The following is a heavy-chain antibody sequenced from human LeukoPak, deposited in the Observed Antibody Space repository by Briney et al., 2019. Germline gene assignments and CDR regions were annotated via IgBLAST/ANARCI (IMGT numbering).Heavy chain of an antibody. CDR3: AKRGSYGEVYFDY. CDR2: IYYSGST. CDR1: GGSIRSYY. D-gene: IGHD1-26*01. Sequence: SETLSLTCTVSGGSIRSYYWSWIRQPPGKGLECIGYIYYSGSTNYNPSLKSRVTISVDTSKNQFSLKLSSVTAADTAVYYCAKRGSYGEVYFDYWGQGTLVTVSS. V-gene: IGHV4-59*01. J-gene: IGHJ4*02.